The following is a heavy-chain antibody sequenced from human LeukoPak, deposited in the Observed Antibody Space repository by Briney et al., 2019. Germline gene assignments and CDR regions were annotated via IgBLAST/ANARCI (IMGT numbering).Heavy chain of an antibody. V-gene: IGHV4-39*07. J-gene: IGHJ4*02. CDR2: IYYSGSA. CDR3: ARAPEYGLYYFDY. CDR1: GGSISSGSYY. D-gene: IGHD1-14*01. Sequence: SETLSLTCTVSGGSISSGSYYWGWIRQPPGKGLEWIGNIYYSGSAYYNPSLKSRVSISVDTSKNQFSLKLTSVTAADTAVYYCARAPEYGLYYFDYWGQGTLVTVSS.